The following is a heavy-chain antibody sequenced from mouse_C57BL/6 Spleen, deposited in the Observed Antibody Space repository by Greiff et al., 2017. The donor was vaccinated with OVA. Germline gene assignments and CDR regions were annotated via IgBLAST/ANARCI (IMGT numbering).Heavy chain of an antibody. D-gene: IGHD2-1*01. J-gene: IGHJ2*01. CDR1: GYSITSGYY. CDR3: ARDRALYGNFFYFDY. CDR2: ISYDGSN. Sequence: EVKVEESGPGLVKPSQSLSLTCSVTGYSITSGYYWNWIRQFPGNKLEWMGYISYDGSNNYNPSLKNRISITRDTSKNQFFLKLNSVTTEDTATYYCARDRALYGNFFYFDYWGQGTTLTVSS. V-gene: IGHV3-6*01.